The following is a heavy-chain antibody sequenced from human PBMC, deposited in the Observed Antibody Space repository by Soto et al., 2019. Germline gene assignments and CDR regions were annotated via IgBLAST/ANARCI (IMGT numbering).Heavy chain of an antibody. Sequence: GGSLRLSCAASGFTFSSDAMSWVRQAPGKGLEWVSYISSSSSTIYYADSVKGRFTISRDNAKNSLYLQMNSLRDEDTAVYYCARDYDFWTRYYYGMDVWGQGTTVTVSS. CDR2: ISSSSSTI. D-gene: IGHD3-3*01. V-gene: IGHV3-48*02. CDR1: GFTFSSDA. J-gene: IGHJ6*02. CDR3: ARDYDFWTRYYYGMDV.